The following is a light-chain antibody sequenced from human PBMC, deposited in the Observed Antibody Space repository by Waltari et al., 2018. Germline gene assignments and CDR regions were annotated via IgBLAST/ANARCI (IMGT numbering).Light chain of an antibody. V-gene: IGKV1-5*03. CDR2: MAS. J-gene: IGKJ2*01. Sequence: DIQMTQSPSTLSASVGDRVTISCRSSQSVGTWLAWYQQKPGKAPKLLIYMASSLESGGRSRFSGSGSGTEITLTISSLQPDDFAAYSCEQYSSFSTFGQGTKV. CDR1: QSVGTW. CDR3: EQYSSFST.